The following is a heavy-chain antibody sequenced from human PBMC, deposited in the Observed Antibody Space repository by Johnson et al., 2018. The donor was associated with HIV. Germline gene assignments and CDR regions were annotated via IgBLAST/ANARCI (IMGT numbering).Heavy chain of an antibody. V-gene: IGHV3-30*02. CDR1: GFTFSTYA. CDR2: IRYDGSRK. J-gene: IGHJ3*02. CDR3: ARGYCSGGSCYSEYAFDI. D-gene: IGHD2-15*01. Sequence: QVQLVESGGGVVQPGGSLRLSCAASGFTFSTYAMHWVRQAPGKGLEWVAFIRYDGSRKHYADSVKGRFTISRDNSKNTMYLQMNSLRAEDTAVYYCARGYCSGGSCYSEYAFDIWGQGTMVTVSS.